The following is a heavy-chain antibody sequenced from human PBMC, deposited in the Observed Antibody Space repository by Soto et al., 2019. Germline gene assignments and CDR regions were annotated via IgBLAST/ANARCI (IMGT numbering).Heavy chain of an antibody. CDR1: GFTFSSYE. V-gene: IGHV3-48*03. Sequence: EVQLVESGGGLVQPGGSLRLSCAASGFTFSSYEMNSVRQAPGKGLEWVSYISSSGRTTYYADSVKGRFTISRDNAKNSLSLQMNSLRADDTAVYYCARDRDELVGIFPYYYGMDVWGQGTTVTVSS. D-gene: IGHD2-21*01. CDR2: ISSSGRTT. J-gene: IGHJ6*02. CDR3: ARDRDELVGIFPYYYGMDV.